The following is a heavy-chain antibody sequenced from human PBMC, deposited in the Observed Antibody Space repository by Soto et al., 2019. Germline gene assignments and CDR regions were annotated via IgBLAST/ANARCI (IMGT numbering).Heavy chain of an antibody. CDR3: ARTLWIPFDY. J-gene: IGHJ4*02. V-gene: IGHV4-34*01. CDR2: INHSGST. D-gene: IGHD5-12*01. CDR1: GGSFSGYY. Sequence: SETLSLTCAVYGGSFSGYYWSWIRQPPGKGLEWIGEINHSGSTNYNPSLKSRVTISVDTSKNQFSLKLSSVTAADTAVYYCARTLWIPFDYWGQGTLVTVSS.